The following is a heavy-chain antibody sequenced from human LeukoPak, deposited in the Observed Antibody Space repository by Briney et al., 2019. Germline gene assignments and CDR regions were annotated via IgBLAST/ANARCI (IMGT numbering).Heavy chain of an antibody. Sequence: SQTLSLTCTVSGGSISSGGYYWSWIRQHPGKGLEWIGYIYYSGSTYYNPSLKGRVTMSVDTSKNQFSLKLSSVTAADTAVYYCASTGLRNWFDPWGQGTLVTVSS. CDR3: ASTGLRNWFDP. J-gene: IGHJ5*02. D-gene: IGHD1-14*01. CDR1: GGSISSGGYY. CDR2: IYYSGST. V-gene: IGHV4-31*03.